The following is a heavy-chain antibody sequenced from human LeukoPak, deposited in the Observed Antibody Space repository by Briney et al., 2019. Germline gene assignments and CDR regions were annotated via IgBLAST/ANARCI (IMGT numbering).Heavy chain of an antibody. V-gene: IGHV3-30-3*01. J-gene: IGHJ4*02. Sequence: GGSLRLSCAASGFTFSSYAMHWVRQAPGKGLEWVAVISYDGSNKYYTDSVKGRSTISRDNSKNTLYLQMNSLRAEDTALYYCARETGGTVGSTDFDYWGQGTLVTVSS. CDR3: ARETGGTVGSTDFDY. CDR2: ISYDGSNK. CDR1: GFTFSSYA. D-gene: IGHD4-17*01.